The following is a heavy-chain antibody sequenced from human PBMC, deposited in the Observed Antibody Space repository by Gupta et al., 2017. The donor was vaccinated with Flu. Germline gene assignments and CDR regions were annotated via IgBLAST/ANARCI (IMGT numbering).Heavy chain of an antibody. Sequence: RQPPGKGLEWIGSIYYSGSTYYNPSLKSRVTMSVDTSKNQFSLKLSSVTAADTAIYFCARTRVLEWGYWLDPWGQGALVTVSS. J-gene: IGHJ5*02. CDR3: ARTRVLEWGYWLDP. V-gene: IGHV4-39*01. CDR2: IYYSGST. D-gene: IGHD3-3*01.